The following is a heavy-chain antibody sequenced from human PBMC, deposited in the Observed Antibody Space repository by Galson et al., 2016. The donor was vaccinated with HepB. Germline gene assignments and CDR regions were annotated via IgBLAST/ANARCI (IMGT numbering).Heavy chain of an antibody. CDR1: GGSIGGGGYS. Sequence: TLSLTCTVSGGSIGGGGYSWTWIRQHPGKGLEWIGSIYGDGSTSYNPSPKTRVTMSVDTSENLFSLELTSVTAADTAVYYCGRLRHGYNVLDYWGQGTLVTVSS. D-gene: IGHD5-24*01. V-gene: IGHV4-31*03. CDR3: GRLRHGYNVLDY. J-gene: IGHJ4*02. CDR2: IYGDGST.